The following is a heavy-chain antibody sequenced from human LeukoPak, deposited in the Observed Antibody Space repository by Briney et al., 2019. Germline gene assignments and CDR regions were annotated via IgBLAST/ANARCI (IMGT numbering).Heavy chain of an antibody. V-gene: IGHV1-2*02. J-gene: IGHJ1*01. D-gene: IGHD1-26*01. CDR1: GYTFTGYY. CDR3: ARTKLVGATEYFQH. Sequence: ASVKVSCKASGYTFTGYYMHWVRQAPGQGLEWMGWINTNSGGTNYAQKFQGRVTMTRDTSISTAYMELSRLRSDDTAVYYCARTKLVGATEYFQHWGQGTLVTVSS. CDR2: INTNSGGT.